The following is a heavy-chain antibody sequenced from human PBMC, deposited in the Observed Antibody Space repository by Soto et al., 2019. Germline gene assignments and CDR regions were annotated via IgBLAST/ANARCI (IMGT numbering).Heavy chain of an antibody. Sequence: QVQLVESGGGVVQPGRSLRLSCAASGFTFSSYGMHWVRQAPGKGLEWVAVISYDGSNKYYADSVKGRFTISRDNSKNTLYLQMNSLSAEDTAVYYCAKIRDGYNHYYYYGMDVWGQGTTVTVSS. CDR2: ISYDGSNK. V-gene: IGHV3-30*18. CDR3: AKIRDGYNHYYYYGMDV. J-gene: IGHJ6*02. CDR1: GFTFSSYG. D-gene: IGHD5-12*01.